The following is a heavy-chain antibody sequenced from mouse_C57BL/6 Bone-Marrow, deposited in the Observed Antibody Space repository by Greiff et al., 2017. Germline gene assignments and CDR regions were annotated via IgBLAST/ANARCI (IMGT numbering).Heavy chain of an antibody. CDR2: IWGSGST. CDR3: AEHGYYSSSYWYFDV. D-gene: IGHD1-1*01. Sequence: QVQLKASGPGLVAPSQSLPITCTASGFSLTSYGVGWVRQPPGKGLEWVGVIWGSGSTNYNSALMSRPSISKDNSKSQVFLRMNSLQTDDMTMYYCAEHGYYSSSYWYFDVWGTGTTVTVSA. CDR1: GFSLTSYG. J-gene: IGHJ1*03. V-gene: IGHV2-9*01.